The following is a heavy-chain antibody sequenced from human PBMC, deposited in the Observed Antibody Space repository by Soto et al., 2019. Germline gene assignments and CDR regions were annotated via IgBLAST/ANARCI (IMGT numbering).Heavy chain of an antibody. D-gene: IGHD2-15*01. V-gene: IGHV3-23*01. J-gene: IGHJ4*02. CDR3: AMAYRYCSGGSCYGYYFDY. CDR2: ISGSGGST. Sequence: EVQLLESGGGLVQPGGSLRLSCAASGFTFSSYAMSWVRQAPGKGLEWVSAISGSGGSTYYADSVKGRFTISRDNSKNTLYLQMNSLRAEDTAVYYCAMAYRYCSGGSCYGYYFDYWGQGTLVTVSS. CDR1: GFTFSSYA.